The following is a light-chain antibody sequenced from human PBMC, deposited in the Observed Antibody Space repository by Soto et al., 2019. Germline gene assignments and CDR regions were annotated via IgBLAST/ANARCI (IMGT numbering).Light chain of an antibody. V-gene: IGLV1-40*01. CDR3: AAWDDSLNGYV. CDR1: SSNIGAGFD. J-gene: IGLJ1*01. CDR2: AND. Sequence: QSVLTQPPSVSGAPGQRLTISCAGTSSNIGAGFDVHWYQQLPGTAPKLLIYANDDRPSGVPDRFSGSTSGTSASLAITGLQAEDAADYYCAAWDDSLNGYVFGTGTKVTVL.